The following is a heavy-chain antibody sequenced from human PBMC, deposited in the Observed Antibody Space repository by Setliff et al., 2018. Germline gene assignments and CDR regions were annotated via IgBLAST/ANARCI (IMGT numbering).Heavy chain of an antibody. CDR1: GFSFSSYW. D-gene: IGHD1-1*01. Sequence: GGSLRLSCAASGFSFSSYWMHWVRQGPGKWLEWVARINSDESRTNYAGSMKGRFTISRDNARNTVYLQMNSLRAEDTAVYYCARDREGDGNYYMDVWGKGTTVTVSS. CDR2: INSDESRT. J-gene: IGHJ6*03. V-gene: IGHV3-74*01. CDR3: ARDREGDGNYYMDV.